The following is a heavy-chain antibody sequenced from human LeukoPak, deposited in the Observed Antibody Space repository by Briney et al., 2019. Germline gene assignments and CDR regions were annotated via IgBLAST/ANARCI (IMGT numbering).Heavy chain of an antibody. J-gene: IGHJ4*02. Sequence: ASVKVSCKASGYTFTSYYMHWVRQAPGQGLEWMGIINPSGGSTSYAQKFQGRVTMTTDTSTSTAYMELRSLRSDDTAVYYCARVAGGWYYFDYWGQGTLVTVSS. CDR1: GYTFTSYY. CDR2: INPSGGST. V-gene: IGHV1-46*01. D-gene: IGHD6-19*01. CDR3: ARVAGGWYYFDY.